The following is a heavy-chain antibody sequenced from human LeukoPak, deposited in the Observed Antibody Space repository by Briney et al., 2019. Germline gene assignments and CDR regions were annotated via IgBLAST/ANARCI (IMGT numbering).Heavy chain of an antibody. V-gene: IGHV3-15*01. J-gene: IGHJ1*01. CDR2: IKRETDGGTI. CDR1: VFTLYNAW. CDR3: TTDRYYDNSELQFQH. Sequence: GGCLRLSCAASVFTLYNAWMSWVRQAPWKGLEWVGRIKRETDGGTIDYAAPVKGRFTISRDDSRNTLYLQMDSLKIEDTAVYYCTTDRYYDNSELQFQHWGQGTLVTVSS. D-gene: IGHD3-22*01.